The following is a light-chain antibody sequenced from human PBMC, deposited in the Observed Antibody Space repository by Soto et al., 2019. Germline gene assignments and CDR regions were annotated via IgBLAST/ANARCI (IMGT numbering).Light chain of an antibody. J-gene: IGKJ5*01. CDR3: QQYGSSLIT. CDR1: QSVSSSS. Sequence: EIVLTQSPGTLSLSPVERATLSCRASQSVSSSSLAWYQQKPGQAPRLLIYGASSRATGIPDRFSGSGSGTDFTLTINRLEPEDFAVYYCQQYGSSLITFGQGTRLEIK. V-gene: IGKV3-20*01. CDR2: GAS.